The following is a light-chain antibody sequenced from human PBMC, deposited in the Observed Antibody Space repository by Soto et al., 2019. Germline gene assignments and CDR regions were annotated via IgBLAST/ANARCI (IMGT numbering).Light chain of an antibody. J-gene: IGKJ1*01. CDR3: QQYNNWPGT. CDR1: QGISSY. Sequence: DIQLTQSPSFLSASVGDRVTITCRANQGISSYLAWYQQKPGKAPKLLIYAASTLQSGVPSRFSGSGSGTEFTLTISSLQSEDFAVYYCQQYNNWPGTFGQGTKVDIK. CDR2: AAS. V-gene: IGKV1-9*01.